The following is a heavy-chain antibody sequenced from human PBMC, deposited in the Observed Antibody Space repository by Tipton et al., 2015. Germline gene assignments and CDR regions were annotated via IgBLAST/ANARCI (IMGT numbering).Heavy chain of an antibody. CDR2: MYYSGST. J-gene: IGHJ4*02. Sequence: TLSLTCTVSGGSIGSGGHYWSWVRQRPGKGLEWIAFMYYSGSTYYNPSLKSRIAISVDTSRNQLSLRLRFVTAADTAVYYCTRDPSDGYGHFDYWGQGTLVTVSS. V-gene: IGHV4-31*03. CDR3: TRDPSDGYGHFDY. D-gene: IGHD5-18*01. CDR1: GGSIGSGGHY.